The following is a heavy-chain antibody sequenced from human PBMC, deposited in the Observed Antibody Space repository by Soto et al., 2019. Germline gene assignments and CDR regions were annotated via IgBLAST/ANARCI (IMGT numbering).Heavy chain of an antibody. CDR2: IIPIFGTA. D-gene: IGHD3-3*01. CDR1: GGTFSSYA. CDR3: ARDSSTIFGVVIPNWFDP. Sequence: SVKVSCKASGGTFSSYAISWVRQAPGQGLEWMGGIIPIFGTANYAQKFQGRVTITADESTSTAYMELSSLRSEDTAVYYCARDSSTIFGVVIPNWFDPWGQGTLVTVSS. J-gene: IGHJ5*02. V-gene: IGHV1-69*13.